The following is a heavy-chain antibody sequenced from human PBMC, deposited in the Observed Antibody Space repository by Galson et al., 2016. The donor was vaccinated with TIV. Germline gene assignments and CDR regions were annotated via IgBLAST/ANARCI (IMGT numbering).Heavy chain of an antibody. J-gene: IGHJ4*02. CDR2: INPNSGFT. CDR1: GYTFSDYY. Sequence: SVKVSCKASGYTFSDYYMHWVRQAPGQGLEWMGWINPNSGFTNYAQKFQGRVTLTRDTSISTAYMELSRLKSDDTAVYYCAKDRLFRCLESSDWGQGTLVTVSS. CDR3: AKDRLFRCLESSD. D-gene: IGHD3-3*01. V-gene: IGHV1-2*02.